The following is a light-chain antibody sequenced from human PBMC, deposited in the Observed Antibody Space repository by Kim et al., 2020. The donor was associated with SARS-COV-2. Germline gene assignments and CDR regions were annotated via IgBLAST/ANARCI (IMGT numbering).Light chain of an antibody. CDR1: KLGNKY. CDR2: QDS. CDR3: QAWDSSTYV. Sequence: ATPGRTASVTCAGDKLGNKYACWYQQKPGQSPVLVIYQDSKRPSGIPERFSGSNSGNTATLTISGTQAMDEADYYCQAWDSSTYVFGTGTKVTVL. J-gene: IGLJ1*01. V-gene: IGLV3-1*01.